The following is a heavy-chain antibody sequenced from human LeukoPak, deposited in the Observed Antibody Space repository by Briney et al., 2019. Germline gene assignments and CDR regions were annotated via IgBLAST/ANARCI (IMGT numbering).Heavy chain of an antibody. CDR3: ARTHDRRVFDH. V-gene: IGHV3-23*01. CDR1: GFTFSSYA. CDR2: ISGSGGST. J-gene: IGHJ5*02. D-gene: IGHD3-22*01. Sequence: PGGSLRLSCAASGFTFSSYAMSWVRQAPGKGLEWVSAISGSGGSTYYADSVKGRFTMSRDNSKNTVYLQMNSLRADDTAVYYCARTHDRRVFDHWGQGTLVTVSS.